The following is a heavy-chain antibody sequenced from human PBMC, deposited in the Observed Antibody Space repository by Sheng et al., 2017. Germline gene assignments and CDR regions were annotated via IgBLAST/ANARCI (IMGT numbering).Heavy chain of an antibody. J-gene: IGHJ4*02. D-gene: IGHD4-17*01. V-gene: IGHV3-30-3*01. CDR2: ISYDGAKK. Sequence: QVQLVESGGGVVQPGRSLRLSCTTSGFSFNDYALHWVRQVPGKGLEWLAHISYDGAKKYYAESVRGRFTISRDKSKSILSLQMNSLRNEDTALYYCVRVGDFHGDYAGRLDHWGQGALVSVSS. CDR3: VRVGDFHGDYAGRLDH. CDR1: GFSFNDYA.